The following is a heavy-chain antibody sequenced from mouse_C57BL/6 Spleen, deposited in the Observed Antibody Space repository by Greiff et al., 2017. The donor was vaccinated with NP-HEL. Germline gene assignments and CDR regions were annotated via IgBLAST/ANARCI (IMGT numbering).Heavy chain of an antibody. Sequence: VQLQQPGAELVMPGASVKLSCKASGYTFTSYWMHWVKQRPGQGLEWIGEIDPSDSYTNYNQKFKGKSTLTVDKSSSTAYMQLSSLTSEDSAVYYCARRVYSNYVRYFDYWGQGTTLTVSS. CDR3: ARRVYSNYVRYFDY. D-gene: IGHD2-5*01. J-gene: IGHJ2*01. V-gene: IGHV1-69*01. CDR2: IDPSDSYT. CDR1: GYTFTSYW.